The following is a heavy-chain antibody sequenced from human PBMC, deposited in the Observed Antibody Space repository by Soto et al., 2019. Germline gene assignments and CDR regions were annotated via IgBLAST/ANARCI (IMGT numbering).Heavy chain of an antibody. J-gene: IGHJ6*02. V-gene: IGHV4-39*01. CDR1: GDSISSRNYF. D-gene: IGHD5-18*01. CDR3: ACIFSGGYGYGFYYYGMDV. Sequence: SETLSLPCTVSGDSISSRNYFWGWIRQPPGKGLEWIGTIFYSGSTYYNPSLKSRVTISVDTSKNQFSLRLSSVTAADTAVYYCACIFSGGYGYGFYYYGMDVWGQGTTVS. CDR2: IFYSGST.